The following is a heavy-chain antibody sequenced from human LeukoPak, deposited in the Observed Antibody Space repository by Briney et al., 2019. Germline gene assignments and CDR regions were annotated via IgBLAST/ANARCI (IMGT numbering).Heavy chain of an antibody. CDR3: ARIRDGYNDAYGI. V-gene: IGHV1-46*01. CDR1: GYTFTGYY. D-gene: IGHD5-24*01. Sequence: ASVKVSCKASGYTFTGYYIHWVRQAPGQGLEWMGLINPGGDNTDYAQNFQGRVTMTRDTSTSTVYMGLSSLRSEDTAVYYCARIRDGYNDAYGIWGQGTMVTVSS. CDR2: INPGGDNT. J-gene: IGHJ3*02.